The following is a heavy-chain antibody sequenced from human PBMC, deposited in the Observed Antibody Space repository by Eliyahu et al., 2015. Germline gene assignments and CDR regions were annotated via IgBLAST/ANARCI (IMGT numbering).Heavy chain of an antibody. V-gene: IGHV4-38-2*02. D-gene: IGHD1-26*01. J-gene: IGHJ4*02. CDR2: IYHSGST. CDR1: GYSISSGYY. CDR3: AREGSGSYK. Sequence: QVQLQESGPGLVKPSETLSLTCPVXGYSISSGYYWGWIRQPPGKGLEWIGSIYHSGSTYYNPSLKSRVTISVDTSKNQFSLKLSSVTAADTAVYYCAREGSGSYKGGQGTLVTVSS.